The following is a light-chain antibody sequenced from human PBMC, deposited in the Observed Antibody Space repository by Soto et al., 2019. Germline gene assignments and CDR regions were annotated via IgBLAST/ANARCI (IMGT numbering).Light chain of an antibody. CDR1: SSNIGKNT. Sequence: QPVLAQPPSVSGTPGQRVTISCSRSSSNIGKNTVSWYQQLPGAAPKPLISTDNQRPSGVPDRFSGSKSGTSASLAISGLQSEDEADYYCAAWDNSLNGHVFGTGTKVTVL. CDR3: AAWDNSLNGHV. J-gene: IGLJ1*01. V-gene: IGLV1-44*01. CDR2: TDN.